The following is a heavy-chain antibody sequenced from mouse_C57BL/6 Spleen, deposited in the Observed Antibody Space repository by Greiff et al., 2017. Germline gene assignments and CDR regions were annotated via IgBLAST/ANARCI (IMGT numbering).Heavy chain of an antibody. V-gene: IGHV5-17*01. D-gene: IGHD4-1*01. CDR3: ARLTGIVDY. CDR1: GFTFSDYG. CDR2: ISGGSSTI. Sequence: DVKLVESGGGLVKPGGSLKLSCAASGFTFSDYGMHWVRQAPEKGLGWVSYISGGSSTIYYADTVKGRFTISRDNAKNTLFLQMTSLRSEDTAMYYCARLTGIVDYWGQGTTLTVSS. J-gene: IGHJ2*01.